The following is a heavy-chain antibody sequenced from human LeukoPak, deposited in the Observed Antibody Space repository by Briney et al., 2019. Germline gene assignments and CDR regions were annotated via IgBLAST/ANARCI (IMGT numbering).Heavy chain of an antibody. CDR1: GFTFSSYS. Sequence: PGGSLRLSCAASGFTFSSYSMNWVRQAPGKGLEWISYISSSSTTIYYADSVKGRFTISRDNAKNSLYLQMNSLRAEDTAVYYCARADYSNYGYYYYYMDVWGKGTTVTVS. V-gene: IGHV3-48*01. J-gene: IGHJ6*03. CDR2: ISSSSTTI. CDR3: ARADYSNYGYYYYYMDV. D-gene: IGHD4-11*01.